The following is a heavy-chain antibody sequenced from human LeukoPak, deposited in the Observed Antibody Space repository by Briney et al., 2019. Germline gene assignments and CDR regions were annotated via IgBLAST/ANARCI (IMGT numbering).Heavy chain of an antibody. Sequence: PGGSLRLSCAAPGFSFSSNWMGWVRQAPGKGLEWVAHIKRDGSQKYYLDSVKGRFTISRDSAKNSLYLQMNSLRVEDTAVYYCARLGLEVGGPNWLDPWGQGTLVTVSS. V-gene: IGHV3-7*01. CDR1: GFSFSSNW. CDR2: IKRDGSQK. D-gene: IGHD1-1*01. J-gene: IGHJ5*02. CDR3: ARLGLEVGGPNWLDP.